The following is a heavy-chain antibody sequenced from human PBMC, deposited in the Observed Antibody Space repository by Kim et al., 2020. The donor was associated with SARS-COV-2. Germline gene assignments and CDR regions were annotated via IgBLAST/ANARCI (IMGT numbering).Heavy chain of an antibody. V-gene: IGHV7-4-1*02. J-gene: IGHJ4*02. D-gene: IGHD3-22*01. CDR3: AREGGGYYSPYFDY. CDR2: INTNTGNP. CDR1: GYTFTSYA. Sequence: ASVKVSCKASGYTFTSYAMNWVRQAPGQGLEWMGWINTNTGNPTYAQGFTGRFVFSLDTSVSTAYLEISSLKAEDTAVYYCAREGGGYYSPYFDYWGQGTLVTVSS.